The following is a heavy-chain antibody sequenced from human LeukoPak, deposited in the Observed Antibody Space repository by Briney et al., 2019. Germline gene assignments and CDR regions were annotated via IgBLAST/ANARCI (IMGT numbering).Heavy chain of an antibody. CDR3: ARSLISRGSGSYSSDY. CDR1: GFTFSSYS. V-gene: IGHV3-48*04. D-gene: IGHD3-10*01. J-gene: IGHJ4*02. CDR2: SSTSGSTI. Sequence: GGSLRLSCAASGFTFSSYSMNGVRQAPGKGLEWVSHSSTSGSTIYYADSVKGRFTISRDNAKNSLYLQMNSLRAEDTAVYYCARSLISRGSGSYSSDYWGQGTLVTVSS.